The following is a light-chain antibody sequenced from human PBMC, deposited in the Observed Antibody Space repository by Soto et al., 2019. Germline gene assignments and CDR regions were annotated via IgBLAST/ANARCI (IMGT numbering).Light chain of an antibody. CDR1: QDISSW. J-gene: IGKJ3*01. CDR3: QQYNGYPFT. Sequence: DIQMTQSPSTLSASVGDRVIITCRASQDISSWLAWYQQKPVKAPRLLIYEASTLESGVPSRFGASGSGTEFTLTISSLQPDDFATYYCQQYNGYPFTFGPGTKVEIK. CDR2: EAS. V-gene: IGKV1-5*03.